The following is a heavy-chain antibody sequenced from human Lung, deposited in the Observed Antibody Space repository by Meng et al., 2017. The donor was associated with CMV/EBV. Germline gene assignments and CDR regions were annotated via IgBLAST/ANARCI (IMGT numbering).Heavy chain of an antibody. J-gene: IGHJ4*02. V-gene: IGHV3-30*04. CDR3: ARGQGVPRYSSGWQRDKPFDY. CDR2: ISYDGSNK. CDR1: GFTFSSYA. D-gene: IGHD6-19*01. Sequence: GGSLRLSCAASGFTFSSYAMHWVRQAPGKGLEWVAVISYDGSNKYYADSVKGRFTISRDNSKNTLYLQMNSLRAEDTAVYYCARGQGVPRYSSGWQRDKPFDYWGQGTLVTVSS.